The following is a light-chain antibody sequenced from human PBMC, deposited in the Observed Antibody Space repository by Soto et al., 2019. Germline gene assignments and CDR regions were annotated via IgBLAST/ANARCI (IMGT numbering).Light chain of an antibody. CDR3: QKYTNWPKT. Sequence: EIVLPPSQGTLSLSPGERAPLSCRASQSVSSSYLAWYQQKPGQAPRLLIYGAYTRATGIPERFSGSGSGTEFTLTISSLQSEDFAVYYCQKYTNWPKTFGQGTKVDIK. J-gene: IGKJ1*01. CDR2: GAY. V-gene: IGKV3D-15*01. CDR1: QSVSSSY.